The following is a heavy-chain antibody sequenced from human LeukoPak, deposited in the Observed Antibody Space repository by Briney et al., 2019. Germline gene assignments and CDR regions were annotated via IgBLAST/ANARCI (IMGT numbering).Heavy chain of an antibody. D-gene: IGHD3-3*01. Sequence: SETLSLTCTVSGYSISSGYYWGWIRQPPGKGREWIGSIYHSGSTYYNPSLKRRVTISVDTSKNQFSLKLSSVTAADTAVYYCARVGEAVRFLPWDFDYWGQGTLVTVSS. CDR1: GYSISSGYY. CDR3: ARVGEAVRFLPWDFDY. CDR2: IYHSGST. J-gene: IGHJ4*02. V-gene: IGHV4-38-2*02.